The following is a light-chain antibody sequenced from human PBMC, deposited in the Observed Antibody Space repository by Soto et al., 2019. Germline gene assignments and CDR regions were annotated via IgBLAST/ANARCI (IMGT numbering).Light chain of an antibody. J-gene: IGKJ2*01. CDR3: QRYDSSQGYT. CDR1: QSVSSIN. CDR2: GAS. V-gene: IGKV3-20*01. Sequence: EIVLTQSPGTLSLSPGERATLSCRASQSVSSINLAWYQQKSGQAPRLLIYGASSRATGIPDRFSGIVCGTDFNLTISILEPEDFAVYYCQRYDSSQGYTFGKGTKLEIK.